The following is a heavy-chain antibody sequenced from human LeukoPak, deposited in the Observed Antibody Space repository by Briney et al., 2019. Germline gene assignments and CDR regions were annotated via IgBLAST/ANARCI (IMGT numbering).Heavy chain of an antibody. V-gene: IGHV3-30-3*01. D-gene: IGHD3-22*01. J-gene: IGHJ3*02. CDR2: ISYDGSNK. Sequence: GRSLRLSCAASGFTFSSYAMHWVRQAPGKGLEWVAVISYDGSNKYYADSVKGRFTISRDNSKNTLYLQMNSLRAEDTAVYYCARDLNYYDSSGYSLGAFDIWGQGTAVTVSS. CDR1: GFTFSSYA. CDR3: ARDLNYYDSSGYSLGAFDI.